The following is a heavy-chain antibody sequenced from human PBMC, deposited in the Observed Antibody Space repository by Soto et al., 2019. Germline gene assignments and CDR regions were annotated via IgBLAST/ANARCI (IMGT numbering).Heavy chain of an antibody. D-gene: IGHD3-22*01. CDR2: ISGSGGST. CDR1: GFTFSSYA. J-gene: IGHJ4*02. Sequence: EVQLLESGGGLVQPGGSLRLSCAASGFTFSSYAMSWVRQAPGKGLEWVPAISGSGGSTYYADSVKGRFTISRDNSKNTLYVQVNSLRAEDTAVYYCAKDQTMIVVGFSFDYWGQGTLVTVSS. V-gene: IGHV3-23*01. CDR3: AKDQTMIVVGFSFDY.